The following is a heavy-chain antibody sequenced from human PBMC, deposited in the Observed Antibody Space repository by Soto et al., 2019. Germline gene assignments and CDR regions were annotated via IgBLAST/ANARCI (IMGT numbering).Heavy chain of an antibody. Sequence: PSQTLSLTCAISGDSVSSNSAAWNWIRRSPSRGLEWLGRTYYRSKWYNDYAVSVKSRITINPDTSKNQFSLQLNSVTPEDTAVYYCARNTRDFWSGQLLLFYYWGQGTLVTVS. CDR3: ARNTRDFWSGQLLLFYY. CDR2: TYYRSKWYN. CDR1: GDSVSSNSAA. D-gene: IGHD3-3*01. J-gene: IGHJ4*02. V-gene: IGHV6-1*01.